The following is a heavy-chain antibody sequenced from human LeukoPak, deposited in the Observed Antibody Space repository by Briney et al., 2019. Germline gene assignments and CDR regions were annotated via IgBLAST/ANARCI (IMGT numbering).Heavy chain of an antibody. CDR1: GDSVSSNSAA. CDR3: ARGYSSSWYTGNWFDP. CDR2: TYYRSKWYN. Sequence: QTLSLTCAISGDSVSSNSAAWNWIRQSPSRGLEWLGRTYYRSKWYNDYAVSVKSRITINPDTSKNQFSLQLNSVTPEDTAVYYCARGYSSSWYTGNWFDPWGQGTLVTVSS. V-gene: IGHV6-1*01. J-gene: IGHJ5*02. D-gene: IGHD6-13*01.